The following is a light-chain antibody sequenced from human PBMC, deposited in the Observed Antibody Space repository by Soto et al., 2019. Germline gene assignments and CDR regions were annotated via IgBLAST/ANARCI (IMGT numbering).Light chain of an antibody. J-gene: IGLJ1*01. CDR3: AAWDASLTGYV. V-gene: IGLV1-44*01. CDR1: SSNIGSKT. Sequence: QSALTQPPSASGTPGQRVTISCSGSSSNIGSKTVNWYQQLPGTVPKLLIYNSYQRPSGVPDRFSGSKSGTSASLAISGLQPEDEADYYCAAWDASLTGYVFGTGTKVTVL. CDR2: NSY.